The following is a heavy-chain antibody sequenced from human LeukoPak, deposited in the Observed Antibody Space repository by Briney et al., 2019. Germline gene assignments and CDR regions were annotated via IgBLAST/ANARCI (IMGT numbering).Heavy chain of an antibody. CDR2: IYYSGST. J-gene: IGHJ3*02. Sequence: SETLSLTCIVSGGSISSYYWSWIRQPPGKGLEWIGYIYYSGSTNYNPSLKSRVTISVDTSKNQFSLTLSSVTAADTAVYYCARGLAVAGTRGAFDIWGQGTMVTVSS. CDR1: GGSISSYY. CDR3: ARGLAVAGTRGAFDI. D-gene: IGHD6-19*01. V-gene: IGHV4-59*01.